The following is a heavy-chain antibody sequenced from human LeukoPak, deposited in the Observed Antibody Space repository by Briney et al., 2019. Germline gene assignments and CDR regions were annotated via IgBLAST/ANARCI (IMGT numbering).Heavy chain of an antibody. CDR3: ARDHYDFWSGPKGSWFDH. J-gene: IGHJ5*02. CDR2: IYYSGST. CDR1: GGSISGCDYY. D-gene: IGHD3-3*01. V-gene: IGHV4-30-4*08. Sequence: PSQTLSLTCTVSGGSISGCDYYWSWIRQPPGKGLEWIGYIYYSGSTYYNPSLKSRVTMSVDTSKNQFSLKLSSVTAADTAVYYCARDHYDFWSGPKGSWFDHWGQGILVTVSS.